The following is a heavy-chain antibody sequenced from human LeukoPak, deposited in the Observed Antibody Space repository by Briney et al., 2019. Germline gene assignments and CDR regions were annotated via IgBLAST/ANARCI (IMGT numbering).Heavy chain of an antibody. CDR3: ASSGRTMNCFDP. V-gene: IGHV1-69*02. J-gene: IGHJ5*02. CDR1: GGTFSIYT. CDR2: IIPIRGIA. D-gene: IGHD3-10*01. Sequence: SVNVSFKSSGGTFSIYTIRWVRQAPGQGLEWMGRIIPIRGIANYAQKFQGRVTITADKSTSTAYMELSSLRSEDTAVYFCASSGRTMNCFDPWGQGTLVTVSS.